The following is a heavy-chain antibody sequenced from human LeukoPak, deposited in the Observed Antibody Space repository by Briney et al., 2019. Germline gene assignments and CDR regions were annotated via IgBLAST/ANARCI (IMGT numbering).Heavy chain of an antibody. V-gene: IGHV3-7*01. D-gene: IGHD3-22*01. J-gene: IGHJ4*02. CDR2: INEDGSVK. CDR1: GFTFSGYW. Sequence: GGSLRLSCVASGFTFSGYWMSWVRQAPGKGLEWVANINEDGSVKHYVDSVKGRFTISRDNAKNSVFLQMNSLRDEDTALYYCATSDDSSGSDWGQGTLVTVPS. CDR3: ATSDDSSGSD.